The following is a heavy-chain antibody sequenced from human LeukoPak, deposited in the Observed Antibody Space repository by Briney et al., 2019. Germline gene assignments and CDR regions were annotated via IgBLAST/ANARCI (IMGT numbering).Heavy chain of an antibody. J-gene: IGHJ5*02. CDR2: INHSGST. CDR1: GGSFSGYY. Sequence: PSETLSLTCAVYGGSFSGYYWSWIRQPPGKGLEWIGEINHSGSTNYNPSLKSRVTISVDTSKNQFSLKLSSATAADTAVYYCASRTYYYDSSGYWFDPWGQGTLVTVSS. V-gene: IGHV4-34*01. CDR3: ASRTYYYDSSGYWFDP. D-gene: IGHD3-22*01.